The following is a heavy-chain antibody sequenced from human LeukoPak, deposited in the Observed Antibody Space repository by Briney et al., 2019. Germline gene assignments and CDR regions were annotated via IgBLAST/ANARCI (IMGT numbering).Heavy chain of an antibody. J-gene: IGHJ4*02. V-gene: IGHV3-23*01. D-gene: IGHD4-17*01. CDR3: AKHQVRSHDY. CDR2: ITPSGDKT. Sequence: GGSLRLSCAASGFTSSSYDMSWVRQAPGKGPEWVSAITPSGDKTWYADSMKGRFTISRDNSKNTLYLQMSSLRAEDTAVYYCAKHQVRSHDYWGQGTLVTVSS. CDR1: GFTSSSYD.